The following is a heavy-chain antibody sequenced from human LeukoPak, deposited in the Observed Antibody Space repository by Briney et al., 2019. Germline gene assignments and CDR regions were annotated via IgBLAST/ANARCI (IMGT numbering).Heavy chain of an antibody. V-gene: IGHV3-30*02. CDR3: AKDRFTREYYMDV. D-gene: IGHD2-15*01. Sequence: PGGSLRLSCAASGFTFSSYGMHWVRQAPGKGLEWVAFIRYDGSNKYYADSVKGRFTISGDNSKNTLYLQMNSLRAEDTAVYYCAKDRFTREYYMDVWGKGTTVTISS. J-gene: IGHJ6*03. CDR1: GFTFSSYG. CDR2: IRYDGSNK.